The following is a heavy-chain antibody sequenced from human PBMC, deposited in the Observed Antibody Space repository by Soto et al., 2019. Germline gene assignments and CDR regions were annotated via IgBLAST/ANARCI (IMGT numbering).Heavy chain of an antibody. Sequence: PGGSLRLSCAASGFTFSSYDMHWVRQATGKGLEWVSAIGTAGDTYYPGSVKGRFTISRENAKNSLYLQMNSLRAGDTAVYYCARYYYDSSGYYRGWFDPWGQGTLVTVSS. CDR1: GFTFSSYD. D-gene: IGHD3-22*01. V-gene: IGHV3-13*01. CDR3: ARYYYDSSGYYRGWFDP. J-gene: IGHJ5*02. CDR2: IGTAGDT.